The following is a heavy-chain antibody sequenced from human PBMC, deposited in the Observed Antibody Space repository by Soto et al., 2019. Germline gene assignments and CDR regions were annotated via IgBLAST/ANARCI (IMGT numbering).Heavy chain of an antibody. CDR2: ISAHNGNT. J-gene: IGHJ4*02. V-gene: IGHV1-18*01. D-gene: IGHD3-10*01. CDR3: ARGRYGAY. Sequence: QVHLVQSGAEVKKPGASVKVSCKGSGYDFTPYGITWVRQAPGQGLEWMAWISAHNGNTDYAQKLQGRVTVTRDTSTSTAYLELRSLRSDDTAMYYCARGRYGAYWGQGALVTVSS. CDR1: GYDFTPYG.